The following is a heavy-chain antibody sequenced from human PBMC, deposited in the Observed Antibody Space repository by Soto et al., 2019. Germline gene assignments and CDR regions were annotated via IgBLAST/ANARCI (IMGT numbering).Heavy chain of an antibody. CDR1: GGSFSCYY. CDR3: ARDLGLRSAGDLYYYYMDV. J-gene: IGHJ6*03. D-gene: IGHD4-17*01. CDR2: IDHSGST. V-gene: IGHV4-34*01. Sequence: SETLSLTCAVYGGSFSCYYWNWIRQPPGKGLEWIGEIDHSGSTKYNPSLKSRVTISVDTSKNQFSLKVSSVTAADTAVYYRARDLGLRSAGDLYYYYMDVWGKGTTVTVSS.